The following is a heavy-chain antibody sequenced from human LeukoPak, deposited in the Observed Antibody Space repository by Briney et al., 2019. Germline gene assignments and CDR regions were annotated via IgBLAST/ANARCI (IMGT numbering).Heavy chain of an antibody. CDR2: ISYSGST. V-gene: IGHV4-59*01. Sequence: SGTLSLTCTVSGGFISSYYWSWIRQPPGKGLEWIGFISYSGSTYYNPSLKSRVTMSVDTSKNQFSLNLRSVTAADTAVYYCARDRYSYGFWGQGILVTVSS. D-gene: IGHD5-18*01. J-gene: IGHJ4*02. CDR3: ARDRYSYGF. CDR1: GGFISSYY.